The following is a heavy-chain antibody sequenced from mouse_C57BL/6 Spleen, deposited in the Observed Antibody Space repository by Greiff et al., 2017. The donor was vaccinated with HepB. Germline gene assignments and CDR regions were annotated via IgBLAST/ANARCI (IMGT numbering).Heavy chain of an antibody. CDR2: INYDGSST. V-gene: IGHV5-16*01. J-gene: IGHJ2*01. Sequence: EVNLVESEGGLVQPGSSMKLSCTASGFTFSDYYMAWVRQVPEKGLEWVANINYDGSSTYYLDSLKSRFIISRDNAKNILYLQMSSLKSEDTATYYCARVITTVVAHFDYWGQGTTLTVSS. CDR1: GFTFSDYY. CDR3: ARVITTVVAHFDY. D-gene: IGHD1-1*01.